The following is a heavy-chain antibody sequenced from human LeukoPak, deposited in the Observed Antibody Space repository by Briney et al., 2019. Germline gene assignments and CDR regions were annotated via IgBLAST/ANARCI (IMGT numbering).Heavy chain of an antibody. Sequence: LPGGSLRLSCAASGFTFSGYEMNWVRQAPGKGLEWVSYISRSGTIISYADSVRGRLTISRDNAKNSLYLQMNSLRAEDTAVYYCARERDDYYFDYWGQGTLVTVSS. CDR2: ISRSGTII. V-gene: IGHV3-48*03. D-gene: IGHD3-3*01. CDR3: ARERDDYYFDY. CDR1: GFTFSGYE. J-gene: IGHJ4*02.